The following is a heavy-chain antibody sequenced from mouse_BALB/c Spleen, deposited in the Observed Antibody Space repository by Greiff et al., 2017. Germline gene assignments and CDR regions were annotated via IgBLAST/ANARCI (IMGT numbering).Heavy chain of an antibody. J-gene: IGHJ4*01. CDR1: GFTFSSFG. D-gene: IGHD1-1*01. CDR3: ARPYYYGSSYAMDY. V-gene: IGHV5-17*02. Sequence: EVKLMESGGGLVQPGGSRKLSCAASGFTFSSFGMHWVRQAPEKGLEWVAYISSGSSTIYYADTVKGRFTISRDNPKNTLFLQMTSLMSEDTAMYYCARPYYYGSSYAMDYWGEGTSVTVSS. CDR2: ISSGSSTI.